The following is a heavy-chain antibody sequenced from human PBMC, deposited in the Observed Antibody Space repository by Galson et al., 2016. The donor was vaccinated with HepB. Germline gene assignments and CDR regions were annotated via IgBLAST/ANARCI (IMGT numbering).Heavy chain of an antibody. CDR1: GFSFSSYA. V-gene: IGHV3-23*01. CDR2: IVDSGVTT. CDR3: AKDTSWVLDF. D-gene: IGHD3-16*01. Sequence: SLRLSCAASGFSFSSYAMCWVRQAPGKGLEWVSAIVDSGVTTYCADSVRGRFTISRDNSKSTLYLQMNSLRAEDTAVYYCAKDTSWVLDFWGQGNLVTVSS. J-gene: IGHJ4*02.